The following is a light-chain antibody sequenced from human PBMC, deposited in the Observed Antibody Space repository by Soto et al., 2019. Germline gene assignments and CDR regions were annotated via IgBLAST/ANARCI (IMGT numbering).Light chain of an antibody. Sequence: DIQMTQSPSSLSASVGDRVTITCRASQSISSYLNGYQQKPGKAPKLLIYAASSLQSGVPSRFSGSGSGTDFTLTISSLQPEDFATYYCQQSYSTPWTLGQGPKVEIK. CDR1: QSISSY. CDR3: QQSYSTPWT. J-gene: IGKJ1*01. CDR2: AAS. V-gene: IGKV1-39*01.